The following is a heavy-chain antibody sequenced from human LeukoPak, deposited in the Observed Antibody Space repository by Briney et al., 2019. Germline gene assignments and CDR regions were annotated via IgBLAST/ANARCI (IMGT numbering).Heavy chain of an antibody. CDR1: GFTFTGYY. CDR3: VRVGNELLSKNFDY. V-gene: IGHV1-2*02. D-gene: IGHD2-21*02. CDR2: INPHSGGT. Sequence: ASVKVSCKASGFTFTGYYIHWVRQAPGQGLEWMGYINPHSGGTNSPQKFQGRVTMTTDTSISAAYMELSSLISDDTAMYYCVRVGNELLSKNFDYWGQGTLVTVSS. J-gene: IGHJ4*02.